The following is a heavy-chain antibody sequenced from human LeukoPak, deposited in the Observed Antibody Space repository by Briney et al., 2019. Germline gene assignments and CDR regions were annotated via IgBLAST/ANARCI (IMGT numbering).Heavy chain of an antibody. V-gene: IGHV1-2*02. J-gene: IGHJ4*02. Sequence: GASVKVSCKASGYTFTGYYMHWVRQAPGQGLEWMGWINPNSGGTNYAQKFQGRVTMTRDTSISTAYMGLSRLRSDDTAVYYCARGTNSSGWYGAFDYWGQGTLVTVSS. D-gene: IGHD6-19*01. CDR3: ARGTNSSGWYGAFDY. CDR1: GYTFTGYY. CDR2: INPNSGGT.